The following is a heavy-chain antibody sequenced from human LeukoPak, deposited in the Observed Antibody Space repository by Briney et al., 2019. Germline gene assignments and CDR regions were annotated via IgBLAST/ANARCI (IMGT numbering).Heavy chain of an antibody. CDR1: GFTFDDYA. V-gene: IGHV3-9*01. CDR3: AKDYCGGGCYSGWYFDL. J-gene: IGHJ2*01. CDR2: ISYNSDTI. D-gene: IGHD2-21*02. Sequence: PGGSLRLSCAASGFTFDDYAMHWVRQAPGKGLEWVSGISYNSDTIAYADSVKGRFTISRDNAKNSLYLQMNSLRAEDTALYYCAKDYCGGGCYSGWYFDLWGRGTLVTVSS.